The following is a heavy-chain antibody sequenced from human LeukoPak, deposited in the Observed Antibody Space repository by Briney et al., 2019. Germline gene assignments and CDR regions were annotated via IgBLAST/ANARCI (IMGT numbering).Heavy chain of an antibody. Sequence: GGSLRLSCAASGFTFSSYAMSWVRQAPGKGLEWVSGISGSGGSTYYGDSVKGRFTISRDNSKNTLYLQMNSLRAEDTAVYYCARDAIAVAEYYYYYYHMDVWGKGTTVTVSS. D-gene: IGHD6-19*01. CDR1: GFTFSSYA. V-gene: IGHV3-23*01. CDR2: ISGSGGST. CDR3: ARDAIAVAEYYYYYYHMDV. J-gene: IGHJ6*03.